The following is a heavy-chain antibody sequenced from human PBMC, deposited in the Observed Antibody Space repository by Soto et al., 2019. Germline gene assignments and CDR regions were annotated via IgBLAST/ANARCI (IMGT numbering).Heavy chain of an antibody. CDR2: INWNGGST. D-gene: IGHD5-18*01. Sequence: PGGFLRLSCAASGSTFDDYGMSWVRQAPGKGLQWVSGINWNGGSTGYADSVKGRFTVPRDNAKNSLYLQMNSLRAEDTALYYCARGRGYSYGWYFDYWGQGTLVTVSS. CDR1: GSTFDDYG. J-gene: IGHJ4*02. CDR3: ARGRGYSYGWYFDY. V-gene: IGHV3-20*04.